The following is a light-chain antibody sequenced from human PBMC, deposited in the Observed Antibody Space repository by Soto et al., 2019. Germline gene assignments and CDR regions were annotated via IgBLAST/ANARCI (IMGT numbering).Light chain of an antibody. J-gene: IGLJ1*01. CDR1: SSDVGSHDL. V-gene: IGLV2-14*02. CDR2: DVS. CDR3: SSFTSTTTYV. Sequence: QSALTQPASVSGSPGQSIAISCTGTSSDVGSHDLVSWYQQQSGKVPKLIIYDVSSRPSGVSNRFSGSKSGNPASLTISGLQAEDEADYYCSSFTSTTTYVFGTGPKVTVL.